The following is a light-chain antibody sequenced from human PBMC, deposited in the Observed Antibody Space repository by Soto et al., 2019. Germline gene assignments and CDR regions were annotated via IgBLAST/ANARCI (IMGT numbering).Light chain of an antibody. CDR1: QSVGSY. CDR3: QQRGNWPVT. CDR2: DAS. J-gene: IGKJ1*01. V-gene: IGKV3-11*01. Sequence: EIVLTQSPATLSLSPGERATLSCRASQSVGSYFAWYQQKPGQAPRLLIYDASNRATGIPARFSGSGSGTDFTITISSLEPDDFAVYSCQQRGNWPVTFGQGTRVDIK.